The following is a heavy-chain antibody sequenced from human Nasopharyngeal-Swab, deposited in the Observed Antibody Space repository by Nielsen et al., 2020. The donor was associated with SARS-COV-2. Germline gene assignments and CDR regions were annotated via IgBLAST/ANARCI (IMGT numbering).Heavy chain of an antibody. CDR1: GFTFSDYY. D-gene: IGHD6-13*01. V-gene: IGHV3-11*01. CDR2: ISSSGSTI. Sequence: GESLKISCAASGFTFSDYYMSWIRQAPGKGLEWVSYISSSGSTIYYPDSVKGRFTISRDNAKNSLYLQMNSLRAEDTAVYYCARDFGAPSSSWYDGDWFDPWGQGTLVTVSS. CDR3: ARDFGAPSSSWYDGDWFDP. J-gene: IGHJ5*02.